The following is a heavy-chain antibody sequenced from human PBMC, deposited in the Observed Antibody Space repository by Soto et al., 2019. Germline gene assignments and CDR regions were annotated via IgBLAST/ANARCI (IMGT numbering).Heavy chain of an antibody. CDR3: ARDKITGFFDY. J-gene: IGHJ4*02. V-gene: IGHV4-59*12. Sequence: PSETLSLTCTVSGGSISSYYWGCLRQPPGKGLEWVGYITHSGSIKYNPSLESRLTMSIDTSRYQFSLKLNLVTAADAAVYYCARDKITGFFDYWGQGTLVTVSS. CDR1: GGSISSYY. D-gene: IGHD2-8*02. CDR2: ITHSGSI.